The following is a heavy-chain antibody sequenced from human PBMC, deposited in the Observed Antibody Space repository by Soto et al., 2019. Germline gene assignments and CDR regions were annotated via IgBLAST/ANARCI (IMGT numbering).Heavy chain of an antibody. D-gene: IGHD2-8*01. CDR2: AYYSGEP. CDR1: GASISRYY. J-gene: IGHJ5*02. CDR3: ARDRSTYGGGGTGEVKENWFDP. Sequence: QVQLRESGPGVVKASETLSLTCSVSGASISRYYWSWIRQSPGKGLEWIGYAYYSGEPGYNPSLMSRVTMAIDTSKNQVSLNLTSETAAYTAVYYCARDRSTYGGGGTGEVKENWFDPWGQGALVTVSS. V-gene: IGHV4-59*01.